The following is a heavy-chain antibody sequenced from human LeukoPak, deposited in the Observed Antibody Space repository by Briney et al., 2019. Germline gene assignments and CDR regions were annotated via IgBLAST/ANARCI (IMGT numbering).Heavy chain of an antibody. V-gene: IGHV4-39*01. CDR3: ARHKQQLEFNWFDP. J-gene: IGHJ5*02. Sequence: ESGPGLVKPSETLSLTCTVSGGSISSSSYYWGWIRQPPGKGLEWIGSIYYSGSTYYNPSLKSRVTISVDTSKNQFSLKLSSVTAADTAVYYCARHKQQLEFNWFDPWGQGTLVTVSS. CDR2: IYYSGST. CDR1: GGSISSSSYY. D-gene: IGHD6-13*01.